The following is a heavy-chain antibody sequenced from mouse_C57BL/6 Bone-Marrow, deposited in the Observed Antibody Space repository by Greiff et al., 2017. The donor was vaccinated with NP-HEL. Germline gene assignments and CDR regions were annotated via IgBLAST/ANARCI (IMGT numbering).Heavy chain of an antibody. CDR1: GYTFTSYW. Sequence: QVQLQQPGAELVMPGASVKLSCKASGYTFTSYWMHWVKQRPGQGLEWIGEIDPSDSYTNYNQKFKGKATLTVDKSSSTAYMQLSSLTSEDSAVYYVAREETTVDFDYGGQGTTLTVSS. D-gene: IGHD1-1*01. CDR3: AREETTVDFDY. V-gene: IGHV1-69*01. J-gene: IGHJ2*01. CDR2: IDPSDSYT.